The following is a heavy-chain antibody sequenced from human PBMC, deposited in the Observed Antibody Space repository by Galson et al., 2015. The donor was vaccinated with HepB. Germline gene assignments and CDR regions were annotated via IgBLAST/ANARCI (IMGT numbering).Heavy chain of an antibody. CDR3: TRPSSGFDY. Sequence: SLRLSCAASGFTFSGSAMRWVRQASGKGLEWVGRIRSKANSYATAYAASVKGRFTISRDDSKNTAYLQMNSLKTEDTAVYYCTRPSSGFDYWGQGTLVTVSS. CDR2: IRSKANSYAT. V-gene: IGHV3-73*01. J-gene: IGHJ4*02. CDR1: GFTFSGSA.